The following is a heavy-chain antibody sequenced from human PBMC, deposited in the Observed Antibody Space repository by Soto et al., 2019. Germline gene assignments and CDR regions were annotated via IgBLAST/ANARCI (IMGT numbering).Heavy chain of an antibody. CDR1: GYSFTSYW. CDR3: AIRGGTRLPAASGVDY. J-gene: IGHJ4*02. CDR2: IYAGDSDA. V-gene: IGHV5-51*01. Sequence: RGESLEITCKGSGYSFTSYWIGWVRQMPGKGLEWMGIIYAGDSDARYSPAFQGQVTIPADKSISPAYLQWSSLKPWDTAMYYCAIRGGTRLPAASGVDYWGQGNLVTLS. D-gene: IGHD2-2*01.